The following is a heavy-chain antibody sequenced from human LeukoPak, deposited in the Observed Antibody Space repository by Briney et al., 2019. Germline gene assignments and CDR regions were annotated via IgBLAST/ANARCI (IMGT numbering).Heavy chain of an antibody. Sequence: ASVKVSCKVSGYTLTELSMHWVRQDPGKGLEWMGGFDPEDGETIYAQKFQGRVTMTEGTSTDTAYMELSSLRSEDTAVYYCATDLDGNSFDYWGQGTLVTVSS. CDR2: FDPEDGET. D-gene: IGHD2-15*01. V-gene: IGHV1-24*01. J-gene: IGHJ4*02. CDR3: ATDLDGNSFDY. CDR1: GYTLTELS.